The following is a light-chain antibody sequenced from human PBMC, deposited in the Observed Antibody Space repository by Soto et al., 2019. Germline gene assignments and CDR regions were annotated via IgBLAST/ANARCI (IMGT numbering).Light chain of an antibody. J-gene: IGKJ1*01. CDR1: HDVRSW. V-gene: IGKV1-12*02. Sequence: DIQMTQSPSSVSASVGDRDTISCRASHDVRSWLAWYQQKPGKAPNLLIYGASTLQSGVPSRFSGSGSGTDFTLTISSVQPEDFATYYCQQANGDPWTFGQGTKVEIK. CDR2: GAS. CDR3: QQANGDPWT.